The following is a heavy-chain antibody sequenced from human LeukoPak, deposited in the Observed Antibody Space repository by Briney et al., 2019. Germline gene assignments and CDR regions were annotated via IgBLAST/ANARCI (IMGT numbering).Heavy chain of an antibody. CDR2: VSPNSGGT. V-gene: IGHV1-2*02. J-gene: IGHJ4*02. Sequence: AASVKVSCKASGYTFTGYYLHWVRQAPGQGLEWMGWVSPNSGGTNYAQKFQGRVTMTKDTSITTAYMELSRLRSDDTAVYYCARVESSTAFDYLDYWGQGTLVTVSS. CDR1: GYTFTGYY. CDR3: ARVESSTAFDYLDY. D-gene: IGHD2-15*01.